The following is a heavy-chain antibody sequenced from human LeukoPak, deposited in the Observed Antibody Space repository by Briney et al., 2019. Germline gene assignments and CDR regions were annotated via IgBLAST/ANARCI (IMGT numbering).Heavy chain of an antibody. CDR3: ARGSADGHYDSSVFSDY. CDR2: IKQDGSEK. Sequence: GGSLRLSCAASGFTFSSYWMSWVRQAPGKGLEWVANIKQDGSEKYYVDSVKGRFTISRDNAKNSLYLQMNSLRAEDTAVYYCARGSADGHYDSSVFSDYWGQGTLVTVSS. V-gene: IGHV3-7*01. D-gene: IGHD3-22*01. CDR1: GFTFSSYW. J-gene: IGHJ4*02.